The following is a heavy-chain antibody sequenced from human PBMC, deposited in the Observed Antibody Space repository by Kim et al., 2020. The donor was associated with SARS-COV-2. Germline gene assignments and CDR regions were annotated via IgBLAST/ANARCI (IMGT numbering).Heavy chain of an antibody. CDR1: GFTFSSYA. D-gene: IGHD6-19*01. Sequence: RGSLRLSCSASGFTFSSYAMHWVRQAPGKGLEYVSAISSNGGSTYYADSVKGRFTISRDNSKNTLYLQMSSLRAEDTAVYYCVKVFMSWLAFFDYWGQGTLVTVSS. CDR3: VKVFMSWLAFFDY. J-gene: IGHJ4*02. V-gene: IGHV3-64D*09. CDR2: ISSNGGST.